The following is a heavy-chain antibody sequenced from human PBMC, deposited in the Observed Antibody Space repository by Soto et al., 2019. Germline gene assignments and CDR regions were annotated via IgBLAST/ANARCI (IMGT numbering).Heavy chain of an antibody. CDR2: ISSSSSTI. Sequence: GGSLRLSCAASGFTFSSYSMNWVRQAPGKGLEWVSYISSSSSTIYYADSVKGRFTISRDNAKNSLYLQMNSLRDEDTAVYYCARDVQVPAAMSGYYYYYGMDVWGQGTTVTVSS. CDR3: ARDVQVPAAMSGYYYYYGMDV. J-gene: IGHJ6*02. V-gene: IGHV3-48*02. D-gene: IGHD2-2*01. CDR1: GFTFSSYS.